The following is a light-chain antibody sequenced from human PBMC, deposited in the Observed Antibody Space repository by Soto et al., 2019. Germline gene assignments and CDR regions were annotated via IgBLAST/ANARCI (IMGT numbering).Light chain of an antibody. CDR2: KNN. Sequence: QSVLTQPPSASGTPGQRVSISCSGSASNVGSTYVFWYQQVPGTAPTLLIYKNNQRPSGVSDRFSGSKSGTSASLAISGLRVDDEADYYCASWDNDLNGPIFGGGTKLTVI. CDR3: ASWDNDLNGPI. V-gene: IGLV1-47*01. J-gene: IGLJ2*01. CDR1: ASNVGSTY.